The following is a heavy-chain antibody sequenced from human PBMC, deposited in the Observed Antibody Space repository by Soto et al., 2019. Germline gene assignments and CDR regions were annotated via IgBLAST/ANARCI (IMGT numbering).Heavy chain of an antibody. CDR2: IYASGRT. D-gene: IGHD3-9*01. V-gene: IGHV4-4*07. CDR3: ARHFDVDPSLDQYYFDL. Sequence: QVQLQESCPGLVKPSETLSLTCTVSGVSITPYFWSWIRQPAGKAPEWVGHIYASGRTTYNPSLKSRVTMFVSQTQVSLRLTSVTAADTAVYYCARHFDVDPSLDQYYFDLWGRGALVTVSS. CDR1: GVSITPYF. J-gene: IGHJ2*01.